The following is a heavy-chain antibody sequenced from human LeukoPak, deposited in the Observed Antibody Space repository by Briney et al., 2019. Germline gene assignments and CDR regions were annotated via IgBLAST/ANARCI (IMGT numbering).Heavy chain of an antibody. J-gene: IGHJ4*02. CDR3: ARHQLVVVPAAPDY. V-gene: IGHV4-39*01. CDR1: GGSISSSGYY. Sequence: SEILSLTCTVSGGSISSSGYYWGWIRQPPGKGLEWIGSIYYSGSTYYNPSLKSRVTISVDTSKNQFSLKLSSVTAADTAVYYCARHQLVVVPAAPDYWGQGTLVTVSS. D-gene: IGHD2-2*01. CDR2: IYYSGST.